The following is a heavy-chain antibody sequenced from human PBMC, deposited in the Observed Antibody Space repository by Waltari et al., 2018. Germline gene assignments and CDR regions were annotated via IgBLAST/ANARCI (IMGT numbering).Heavy chain of an antibody. V-gene: IGHV1-69*14. D-gene: IGHD3-22*01. CDR1: GGTFSSYA. Sequence: QVQLVQSGAEVKKPGSSVKVSCKASGGTFSSYAISWVRQAPGQGLEGRGGIIPIFGTANYAQKFQGRVTITADKSTSTAYMELSSLRSEDTAVYYCARYHYYDSSGYYRPVWFDPWGQGTLVTVSS. CDR3: ARYHYYDSSGYYRPVWFDP. CDR2: IIPIFGTA. J-gene: IGHJ5*02.